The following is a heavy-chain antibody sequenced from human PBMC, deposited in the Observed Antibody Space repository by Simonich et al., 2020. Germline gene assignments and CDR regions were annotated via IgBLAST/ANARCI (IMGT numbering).Heavy chain of an antibody. D-gene: IGHD2-15*01. J-gene: IGHJ2*01. CDR1: GYTFTGYY. CDR2: INPNSGGT. V-gene: IGHV1-2*06. CDR3: ARDGGNCRGGSCYWYFDL. Sequence: QVQLVQSGAEVKKPGASVKVSCKASGYTFTGYYMHWVRQAPGQGLEWMGRINPNSGGTNYAQKFQGSVTMNRETSISTAYMELSRLRSDDTAVYYCARDGGNCRGGSCYWYFDLWGRGTLVTVSS.